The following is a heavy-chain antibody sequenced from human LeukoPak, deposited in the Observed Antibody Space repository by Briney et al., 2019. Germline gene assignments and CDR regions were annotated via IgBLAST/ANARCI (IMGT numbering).Heavy chain of an antibody. D-gene: IGHD6-6*01. Sequence: GGSLRLSCAASGFTVSSNYMSWVRQAPGKGLEWVSIIYSGGSTFYADSVTGRFTISRDNSKNTLYLQMNSLRADDTAVYYCAREPEYSSSSVYFDYRGQGTPVTVSS. V-gene: IGHV3-53*05. CDR3: AREPEYSSSSVYFDY. CDR1: GFTVSSNY. CDR2: IYSGGST. J-gene: IGHJ4*02.